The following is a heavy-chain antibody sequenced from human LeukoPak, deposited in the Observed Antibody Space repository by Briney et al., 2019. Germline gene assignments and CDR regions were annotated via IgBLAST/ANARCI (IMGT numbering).Heavy chain of an antibody. Sequence: GVSVKVSCKASGYTFTGYYMHWVRQAPGQGLEWMGWINPNSGGTNYAQKFQGRVTMTRDTSISTAYMELSRLRSDDTAVYYCARDRTQSWGWELLGYYYYYMDVWGKGTTVTVSS. CDR2: INPNSGGT. J-gene: IGHJ6*03. CDR1: GYTFTGYY. CDR3: ARDRTQSWGWELLGYYYYYMDV. D-gene: IGHD1-26*01. V-gene: IGHV1-2*02.